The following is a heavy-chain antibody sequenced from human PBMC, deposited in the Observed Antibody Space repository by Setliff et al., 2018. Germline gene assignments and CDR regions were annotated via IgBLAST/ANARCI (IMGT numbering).Heavy chain of an antibody. D-gene: IGHD3-10*01. CDR3: ARMTEGSGSWRFDY. CDR1: GFSLSTSGMC. J-gene: IGHJ4*02. V-gene: IGHV2-70*11. CDR2: IDWDDDK. Sequence: ASGPTLVNPTQTLTLTCTFSGFSLSTSGMCVSWIRQPPGKALEWLARIDWDDDKYYSTSLKTRLTISKDTSKNQVVLTMTNMDPVDTATYYCARMTEGSGSWRFDYWGQGTLVTVSS.